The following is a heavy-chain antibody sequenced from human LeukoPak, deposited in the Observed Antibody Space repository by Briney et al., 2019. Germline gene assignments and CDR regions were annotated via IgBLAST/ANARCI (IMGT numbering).Heavy chain of an antibody. CDR3: ARYSGGWPYYFDY. V-gene: IGHV4-59*08. CDR1: GGSISSYY. D-gene: IGHD6-19*01. J-gene: IGHJ4*02. CDR2: ISDTGST. Sequence: SETLSLTCTVSGGSISSYYWSWIRQSPGKGLEWIGYISDTGSTNYNPSLKSRVAISLDTSRNQFSLNLSSVTAADTAVYFCARYSGGWPYYFDYWGQGTLVTVSS.